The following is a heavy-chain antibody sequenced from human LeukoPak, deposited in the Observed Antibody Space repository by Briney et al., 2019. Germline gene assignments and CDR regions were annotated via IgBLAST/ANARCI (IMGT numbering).Heavy chain of an antibody. Sequence: GALRLSCAASGFSFSSYWMSWVRQAPGKGLEWVANVKQDGSEKYYVDSVKGRFTISRDNAKNSLYLQMNSLRAEDTAVYYCASLSIRRALRRREDNWFDPWGQGTLVTVSS. J-gene: IGHJ5*02. CDR1: GFSFSSYW. CDR2: VKQDGSEK. D-gene: IGHD2/OR15-2a*01. CDR3: ASLSIRRALRRREDNWFDP. V-gene: IGHV3-7*01.